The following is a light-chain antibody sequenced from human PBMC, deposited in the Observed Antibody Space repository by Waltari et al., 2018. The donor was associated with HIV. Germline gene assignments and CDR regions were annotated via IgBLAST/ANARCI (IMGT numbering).Light chain of an antibody. J-gene: IGLJ1*01. Sequence: QSVLTQSPSVSGAPGQRVSISCTGSGAGHEVQWYQQIAGKAPKPLIFGNNKRPSGVPARFFCSKSGTSASLAITGLQPEDEAHYYCQSFDSSLTGFVFGSGTEVVVL. V-gene: IGLV1-40*01. CDR1: GAGHE. CDR2: GNN. CDR3: QSFDSSLTGFV.